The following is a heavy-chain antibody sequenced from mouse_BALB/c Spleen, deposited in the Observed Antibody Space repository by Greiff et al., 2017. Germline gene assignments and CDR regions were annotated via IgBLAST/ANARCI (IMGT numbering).Heavy chain of an antibody. V-gene: IGHV14-3*02. Sequence: EVQVVESGAELVKPGASVKLSCTASGFNIKDTYMHWVKQRPEQGLEWIGRIDPANGNTKYDPKFQGKATITADTSSNTAYLQLSSLTSEDTAVYYCSYGYGGAMDYWGQGTSVTVSA. D-gene: IGHD2-2*01. CDR1: GFNIKDTY. CDR2: IDPANGNT. J-gene: IGHJ4*01. CDR3: SYGYGGAMDY.